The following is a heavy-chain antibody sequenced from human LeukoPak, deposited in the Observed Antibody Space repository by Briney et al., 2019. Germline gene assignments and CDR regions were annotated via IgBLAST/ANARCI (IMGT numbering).Heavy chain of an antibody. CDR1: GFTFSSYG. V-gene: IGHV3-30*18. J-gene: IGHJ4*02. CDR2: ISYDGSNK. D-gene: IGHD6-19*01. Sequence: GGSLRLSCAASGFTFSSYGMHWVRQAPGKGLEWVAVISYDGSNKYYADSVRGRFTISRDNSKNTLYLQMNSLRAEDTAVYYCAKDVAHSSGWQRDYWGQGTLVTVSS. CDR3: AKDVAHSSGWQRDY.